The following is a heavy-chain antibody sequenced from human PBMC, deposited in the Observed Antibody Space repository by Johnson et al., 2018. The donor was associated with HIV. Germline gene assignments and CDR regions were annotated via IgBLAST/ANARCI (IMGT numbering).Heavy chain of an antibody. CDR3: ARDRGWELLLGAFDI. CDR1: GFTFSSYA. Sequence: QVQVVESGGGVVQPRRSLRLSCAASGFTFSSYAMHWVRQAPGRGLEWVAVMSYDGSNQYYAASVTGRFTISRDNSKNTLYLQMNSLRAEDTAVYYCARDRGWELLLGAFDIWGQGTMVTVSS. CDR2: MSYDGSNQ. V-gene: IGHV3-30*04. D-gene: IGHD1-26*01. J-gene: IGHJ3*02.